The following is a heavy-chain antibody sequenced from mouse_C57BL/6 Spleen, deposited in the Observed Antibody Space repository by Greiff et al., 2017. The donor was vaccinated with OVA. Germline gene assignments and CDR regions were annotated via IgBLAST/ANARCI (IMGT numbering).Heavy chain of an antibody. V-gene: IGHV1-5*01. CDR1: GYTFTSYW. Sequence: EVQLQQSGTVLARPGASVKMSCKTSGYTFTSYWMHWVKQRPGQGLEWIGAIYPGNSDTSYNQKFKGKAKLTAVTSASTAYMELSSLTNEDSAVYYSTRGGTGTFPFDYWGQGTTLTVSS. D-gene: IGHD4-1*01. J-gene: IGHJ2*01. CDR2: IYPGNSDT. CDR3: TRGGTGTFPFDY.